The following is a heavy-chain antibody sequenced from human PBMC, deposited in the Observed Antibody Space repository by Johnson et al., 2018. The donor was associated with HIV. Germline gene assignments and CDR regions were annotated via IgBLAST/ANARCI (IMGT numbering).Heavy chain of an antibody. CDR3: AREYSSLSQGAFDI. J-gene: IGHJ3*02. V-gene: IGHV3-66*02. Sequence: VQLVESGGGLVQPGRSLRLSCAASGFTVRSSYMSWVRQAPGKGLEHVSVIYSDGTTYYADFVKGRFTISRDNSKNTLYLQMNSLRAEDTAVYYCAREYSSLSQGAFDIWGQGTMVTVSS. CDR1: GFTVRSSY. D-gene: IGHD6-6*01. CDR2: IYSDGTT.